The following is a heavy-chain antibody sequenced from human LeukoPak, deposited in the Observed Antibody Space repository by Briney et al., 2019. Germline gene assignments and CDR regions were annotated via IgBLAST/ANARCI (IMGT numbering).Heavy chain of an antibody. D-gene: IGHD3-10*01. J-gene: IGHJ4*02. V-gene: IGHV3-23*01. CDR1: GFTLSTYA. CDR3: AKTRGSGPFDY. Sequence: PGGSLRLSCAASGFTLSTYAMSWVRQTPGKGLEWVAATSSSDAGTYHADSVRGRFTISRDNSKNTLYLQMNNLRAEDTAVYYCAKTRGSGPFDYWGQGTLVTVSS. CDR2: TSSSDAGT.